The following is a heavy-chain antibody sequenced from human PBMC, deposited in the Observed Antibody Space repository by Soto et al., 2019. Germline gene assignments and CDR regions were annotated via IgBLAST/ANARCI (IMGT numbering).Heavy chain of an antibody. V-gene: IGHV3-23*01. Sequence: PGGSLRLSCAASGFTFRNYAMSRVRQTHEKGLEWVSAINGGGISTYYADSVKGRFTISRDQSKNTIYLQMDSLRVEDTALYYCTKGRYLEWFLSGGGEESWGRGTLVNGSS. J-gene: IGHJ5*02. CDR2: INGGGIST. D-gene: IGHD3-3*01. CDR1: GFTFRNYA. CDR3: TKGRYLEWFLSGGGEES.